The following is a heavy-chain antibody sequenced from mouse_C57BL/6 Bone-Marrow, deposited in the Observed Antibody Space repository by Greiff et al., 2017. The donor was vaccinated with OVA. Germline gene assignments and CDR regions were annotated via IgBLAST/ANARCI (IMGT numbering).Heavy chain of an antibody. CDR2: ITSNNGGT. V-gene: IGHV1-18*01. D-gene: IGHD2-4*01. CDR1: GYTFTDYN. Sequence: EVQLVESGPELAKPGASVKIPCKASGYTFTDYNMDWVKQSHGKSLEWIGDITSNNGGTIYNQKFKGKATRTVDKSSRTAYMELRSLTSEDTAVYYCARGGYYDDDGGAWFAYWGQGTLVTVSA. J-gene: IGHJ3*01. CDR3: ARGGYYDDDGGAWFAY.